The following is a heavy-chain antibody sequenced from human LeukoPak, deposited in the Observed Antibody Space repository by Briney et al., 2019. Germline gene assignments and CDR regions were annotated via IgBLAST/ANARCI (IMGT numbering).Heavy chain of an antibody. Sequence: GSLRLSCAASGFTFSIYGMHWVRQIPGKGLEWVAVISNDGTTTYYADSVKGRFTVSRDNSRNTPYVQMNSLRADDAAVYYCAKGRSSCRMDYIFDFWGQGTLVTVSS. CDR2: ISNDGTTT. CDR3: AKGRSSCRMDYIFDF. CDR1: GFTFSIYG. V-gene: IGHV3-30*18. J-gene: IGHJ4*02. D-gene: IGHD3-16*02.